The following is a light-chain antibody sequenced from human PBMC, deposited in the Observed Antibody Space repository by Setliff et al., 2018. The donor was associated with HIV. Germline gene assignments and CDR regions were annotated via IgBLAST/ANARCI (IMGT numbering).Light chain of an antibody. CDR2: DVS. CDR1: SSDIGAYDY. Sequence: QSVLTQPASVSGSPGQPITISCTGTSSDIGAYDYVSWYQQHPGKAPKLIIYDVSSRPSGVSYRFSGSKSDNTASLTISGLQAEDEADYYCYSSTTSSTGVFGGGTKGTV. CDR3: YSSTTSSTGV. J-gene: IGLJ3*02. V-gene: IGLV2-14*03.